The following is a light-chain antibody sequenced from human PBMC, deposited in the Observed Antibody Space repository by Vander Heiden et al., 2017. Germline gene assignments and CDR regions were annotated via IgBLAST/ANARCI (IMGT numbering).Light chain of an antibody. Sequence: EIVLTQSPGTLSLSPGERATLSCRASRSVRSTYVAWYQQKPGQAPRLLIHGVSSRATDIADRFSGSGSGTDFTLTISRLEPEDFAVYYCQQYGSSPWTFGQGTKVEIK. J-gene: IGKJ1*01. CDR3: QQYGSSPWT. CDR2: GVS. V-gene: IGKV3-20*01. CDR1: RSVRSTY.